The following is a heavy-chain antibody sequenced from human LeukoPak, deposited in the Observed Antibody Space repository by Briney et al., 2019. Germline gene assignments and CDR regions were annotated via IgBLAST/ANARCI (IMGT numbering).Heavy chain of an antibody. D-gene: IGHD1-26*01. CDR3: AKDQVEGGSYY. CDR2: IRYDGGNK. V-gene: IGHV3-30*02. CDR1: GFTFSSYG. Sequence: GGSLRLSCAASGFTFSSYGMHWVHQAPGKGLEWVAFIRYDGGNKYYADSVKGRFTISRDNSKNTLYLQMNSLRAEDTAVYYCAKDQVEGGSYYWGQGTLVTVSS. J-gene: IGHJ4*02.